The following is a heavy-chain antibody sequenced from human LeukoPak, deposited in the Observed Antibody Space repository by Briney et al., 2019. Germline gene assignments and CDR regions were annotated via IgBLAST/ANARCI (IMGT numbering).Heavy chain of an antibody. J-gene: IGHJ4*02. V-gene: IGHV1-2*02. CDR1: GYTFTSYG. CDR2: MNPNTGGT. CDR3: ARDIAAAGTGDN. D-gene: IGHD6-13*01. Sequence: ASVKVSCKASGYTFTSYGISWVRQAPGQGLEWMGWMNPNTGGTNYAQNFQGRVTMTRDTSISTAYMELSRLRSDDTAVYYCARDIAAAGTGDNWGQGTLVTVSS.